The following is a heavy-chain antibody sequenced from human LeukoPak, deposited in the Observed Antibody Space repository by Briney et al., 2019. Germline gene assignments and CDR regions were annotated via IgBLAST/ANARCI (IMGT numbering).Heavy chain of an antibody. CDR2: MYYSGST. D-gene: IGHD6-19*01. CDR1: GGSISSSSYY. CDR3: AKGDFRGWYHDWFDP. J-gene: IGHJ5*02. Sequence: SETLSLTCTVSGGSISSSSYYWGWIRQPPGKGPEWIGTMYYSGSTYYNPSLKSRVTISVDTSKIQLSLKLSSVTAADTAVYYCAKGDFRGWYHDWFDPWGQGTLVTVSS. V-gene: IGHV4-39*01.